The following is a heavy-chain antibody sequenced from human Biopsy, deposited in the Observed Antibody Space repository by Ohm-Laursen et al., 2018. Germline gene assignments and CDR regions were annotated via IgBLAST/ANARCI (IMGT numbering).Heavy chain of an antibody. CDR2: ISGSGTTI. CDR1: GFTFSDYY. CDR3: ARDGAGSYHDY. Sequence: SFRLSCVASGFTFSDYYMSWIRQAPGKGLEWLSYISGSGTTIFYADSVKGRFTVSRDNAKNSLYLQMNSLTAEDTAVYYCARDGAGSYHDYWGQGTLVTVSS. D-gene: IGHD3-10*01. V-gene: IGHV3-11*01. J-gene: IGHJ4*02.